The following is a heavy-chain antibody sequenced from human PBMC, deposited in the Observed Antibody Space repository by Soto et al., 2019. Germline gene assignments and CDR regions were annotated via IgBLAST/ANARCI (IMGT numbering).Heavy chain of an antibody. V-gene: IGHV3-49*03. CDR1: GFTFVDYA. CDR3: TRSSGYSSSWYYYYYGMDV. D-gene: IGHD6-13*01. Sequence: GGSLRLSCTASGFTFVDYAMSWFRQAPGKGLEWVGFIRSKAYGGTTEYAASVKGRFTISRDDSKSIAYLQMNSLKTEDTAVYYCTRSSGYSSSWYYYYYGMDVWGQGTTVTVSS. J-gene: IGHJ6*02. CDR2: IRSKAYGGTT.